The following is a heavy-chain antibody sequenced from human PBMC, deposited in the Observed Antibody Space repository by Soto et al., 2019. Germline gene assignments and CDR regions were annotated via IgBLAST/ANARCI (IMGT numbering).Heavy chain of an antibody. CDR2: ISAYNGNT. D-gene: IGHD6-13*01. Sequence: QVQLVQSGAEVKKPGASVKVSCKASGYTFTSYGISWVRQAPGQGLEWMGWISAYNGNTNYAQKLQGRVTMTTDTSPSTASMELRSLKSEDAAVYYCARMRRRPPLVPVDYWGQGTLVTVSS. J-gene: IGHJ4*02. CDR1: GYTFTSYG. V-gene: IGHV1-18*01. CDR3: ARMRRRPPLVPVDY.